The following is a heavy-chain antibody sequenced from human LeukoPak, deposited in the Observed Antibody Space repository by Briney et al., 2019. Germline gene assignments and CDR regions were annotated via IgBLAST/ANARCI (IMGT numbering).Heavy chain of an antibody. CDR1: GYTFTGYY. CDR2: INPNSGGT. J-gene: IGHJ6*03. Sequence: ASVKVSCKASGYTFTGYYMHWVRQAPGQGLEWMGWINPNSGGTNYAQKFQGRVTMTRDTSISTAYMELSRLRSDDTAVYYCARGLGVSDYYYYYMDVWGKGTTVTVSS. V-gene: IGHV1-2*02. D-gene: IGHD3-10*01. CDR3: ARGLGVSDYYYYYMDV.